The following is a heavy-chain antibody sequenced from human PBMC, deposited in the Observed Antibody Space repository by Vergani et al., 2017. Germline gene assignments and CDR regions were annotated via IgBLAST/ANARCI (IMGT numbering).Heavy chain of an antibody. D-gene: IGHD2-8*01. CDR1: GFTFSSYW. CDR2: IKQDGSEK. V-gene: IGHV3-7*01. Sequence: EVQLVESGGGLVQPGGSLRLSCAASGFTFSSYWMSWVRQAPGKGLEWVANIKQDGSEKYYVDSLKGRFTISRDNAKNSLYLQMNSLRAEDTAVYYCAGNGRGTRFDAFDIWGQGTMVTVSS. J-gene: IGHJ3*02. CDR3: AGNGRGTRFDAFDI.